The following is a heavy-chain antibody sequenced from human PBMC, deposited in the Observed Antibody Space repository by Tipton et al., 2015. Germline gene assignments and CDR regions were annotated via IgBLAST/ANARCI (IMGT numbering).Heavy chain of an antibody. Sequence: TLSLTCAVSAYSISTDYYWGWIRQPPGKGLEWIGSVYFSGTTYYNPSLKSRVAMSVDTSNNHFSLRLTSLTASDTAVYYCADPLYCSGGGCYPSGYWGQGTLVTVSS. CDR3: ADPLYCSGGGCYPSGY. D-gene: IGHD2-15*01. V-gene: IGHV4-38-2*01. CDR1: AYSISTDYY. J-gene: IGHJ4*02. CDR2: VYFSGTT.